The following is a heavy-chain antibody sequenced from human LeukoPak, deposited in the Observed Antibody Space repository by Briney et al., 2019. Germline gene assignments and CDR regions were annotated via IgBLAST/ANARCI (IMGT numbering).Heavy chain of an antibody. CDR3: ARGEIAAAGRDFDY. V-gene: IGHV3-11*01. D-gene: IGHD6-13*01. J-gene: IGHJ4*02. Sequence: GGSLRLSCAASGFTFSSYAMSWIRQAPGKGLEWVSYISSSGSTIYYADSVKGRFTISRDNAKNSLYLQMNSLRAEDTAVYYCARGEIAAAGRDFDYWGQGTLVTVSS. CDR2: ISSSGSTI. CDR1: GFTFSSYA.